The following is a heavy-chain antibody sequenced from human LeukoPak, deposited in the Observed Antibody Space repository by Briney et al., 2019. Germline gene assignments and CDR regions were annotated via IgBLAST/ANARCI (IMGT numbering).Heavy chain of an antibody. CDR1: SDSISSYY. CDR2: IYYSGST. V-gene: IGHV4-59*01. Sequence: SETLSLTCTVSSDSISSYYWSWIRQPPGKGLEWIGFIYYSGSTNYTPSLRSRVTMSMDTSKNQFSLKLTSVTASDTAVYYCARTPDSTYYDFWSGYYNYYYMDVWGKGTTVTVSS. J-gene: IGHJ6*03. CDR3: ARTPDSTYYDFWSGYYNYYYMDV. D-gene: IGHD3-3*01.